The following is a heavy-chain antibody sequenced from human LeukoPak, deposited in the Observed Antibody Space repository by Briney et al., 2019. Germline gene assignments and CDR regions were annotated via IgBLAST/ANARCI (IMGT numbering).Heavy chain of an antibody. Sequence: PSETLSLTCAVYGGSFSGYYWSWIRQPPGKGLEWIGEINHSGSTNYNPSLKSRVTISVDTSKNQFSLKLSSVTAADTAVYYCARAYYYGHFDYWGQGTLVTVSS. V-gene: IGHV4-34*01. D-gene: IGHD3-10*01. CDR2: INHSGST. CDR3: ARAYYYGHFDY. CDR1: GGSFSGYY. J-gene: IGHJ4*02.